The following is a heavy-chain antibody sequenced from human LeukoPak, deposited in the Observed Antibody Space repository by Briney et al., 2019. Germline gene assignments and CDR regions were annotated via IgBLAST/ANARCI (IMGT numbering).Heavy chain of an antibody. CDR2: KSYDGSNK. D-gene: IGHD3-22*01. CDR3: AKDENSSGLSH. J-gene: IGHJ4*02. Sequence: PGRSLILSCAASGFTFSSYAIHWVRQAPGKGLEWVAVKSYDGSNKYYADSVKGRFTISRDNSKNTLYLQMNSLRAEDTAVYYCAKDENSSGLSHWGQGTLVTVSS. V-gene: IGHV3-30-3*01. CDR1: GFTFSSYA.